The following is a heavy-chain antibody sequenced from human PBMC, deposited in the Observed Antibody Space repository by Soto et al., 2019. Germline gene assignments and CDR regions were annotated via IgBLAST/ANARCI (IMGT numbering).Heavy chain of an antibody. Sequence: GGSLRLSCAASGFTVSSNYMSWVRQAPGKGLEWVSVIYSGGSTYYADSVKGRFTISRDNSKNTLYLQMNSLRAEDTAVYYCARTRGDYDYYYYYYLAVWGKGTTVTVSS. CDR3: ARTRGDYDYYYYYYLAV. J-gene: IGHJ6*03. D-gene: IGHD4-17*01. CDR1: GFTVSSNY. V-gene: IGHV3-66*01. CDR2: IYSGGST.